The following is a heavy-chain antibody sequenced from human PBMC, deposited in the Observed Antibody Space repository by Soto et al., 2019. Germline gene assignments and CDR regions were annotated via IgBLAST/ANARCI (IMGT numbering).Heavy chain of an antibody. CDR3: AKRRGAGGHFDY. J-gene: IGHJ4*02. D-gene: IGHD2-15*01. CDR2: VSIGGST. V-gene: IGHV3-23*01. CDR1: GFTFSSYA. Sequence: GGSLRLSCAASGFTFSSYATGWVRQGPGKGLEWVAVVSIGGSTHYADSVRGRFTISRDNSKNTLSLQMNSLTAEDTAVYFCAKRRGAGGHFDYWGQGALVTVSS.